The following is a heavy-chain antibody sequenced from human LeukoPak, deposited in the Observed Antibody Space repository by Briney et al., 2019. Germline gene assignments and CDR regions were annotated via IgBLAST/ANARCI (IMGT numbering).Heavy chain of an antibody. D-gene: IGHD5-18*01. CDR1: GLTFSSHW. V-gene: IGHV3-74*01. Sequence: GGSLRLSCAASGLTFSSHWMHWVRQAPGKGLVWVSRITNDGSSTTYADSVKGRFTISRDSATNTLYLQMNSLRAEDTAIYYCVRDGEYSHGIDFDYWGQGTLVTVSP. CDR2: ITNDGSST. CDR3: VRDGEYSHGIDFDY. J-gene: IGHJ4*02.